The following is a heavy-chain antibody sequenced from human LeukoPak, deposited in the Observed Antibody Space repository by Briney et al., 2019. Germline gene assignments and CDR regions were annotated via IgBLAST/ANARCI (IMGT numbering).Heavy chain of an antibody. CDR1: GYTFTSYY. CDR3: ARGRDMVRGVKRQNHDAFDI. Sequence: GASVKLSCTASGYTFTSYYMHWVRQAPGQGLEWMGIINPSGGSTSYAQKFQGRVTMTRDTSTSTVYMELGSLRSEDTAVYYCARGRDMVRGVKRQNHDAFDIWGQGTMVTVSS. J-gene: IGHJ3*02. V-gene: IGHV1-46*01. CDR2: INPSGGST. D-gene: IGHD3-10*01.